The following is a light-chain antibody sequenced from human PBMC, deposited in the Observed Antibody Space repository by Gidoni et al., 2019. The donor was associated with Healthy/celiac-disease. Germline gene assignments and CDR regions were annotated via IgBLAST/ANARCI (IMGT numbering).Light chain of an antibody. CDR2: DAS. CDR3: QQRSNWPPVT. J-gene: IGKJ5*01. V-gene: IGKV3-11*01. CDR1: QSVSSY. Sequence: EVVLTQSPATLSLSPGESATLSCSASQSVSSYLAWYQQKPGQAPRLLIYDASNRATGIPARFSGSGSWTDFSLTISSLEPEDFAVYYCQQRSNWPPVTFXQXTRLEIK.